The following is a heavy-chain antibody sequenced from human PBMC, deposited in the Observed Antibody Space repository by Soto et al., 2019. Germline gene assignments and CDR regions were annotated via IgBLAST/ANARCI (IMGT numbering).Heavy chain of an antibody. CDR1: GFTFSSYG. V-gene: IGHV3-33*01. J-gene: IGHJ6*02. Sequence: GGSLRLSCAASGFTFSSYGMHWVRQAPGKGLEWVAVIWYDGSNKYYADSVKGRFTISRDNSKNTLYLQMNSLRAEDTAVYYCARGPIVGAQPDYYYYGMDVWGQGTTVTVSS. CDR2: IWYDGSNK. D-gene: IGHD1-26*01. CDR3: ARGPIVGAQPDYYYYGMDV.